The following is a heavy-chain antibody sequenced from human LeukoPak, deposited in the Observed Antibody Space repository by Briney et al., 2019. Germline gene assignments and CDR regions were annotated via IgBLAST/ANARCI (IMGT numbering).Heavy chain of an antibody. V-gene: IGHV4-59*01. J-gene: IGHJ4*02. CDR3: ARGSPVGDF. CDR2: VHYSGTT. Sequence: TSETLSLTCTASGGSITSYFWSWIRQPPGKGLEWIGLVHYSGTTDQNPSLQSRVTISLDTSKNQFSLRPTSVTAADTAVYYCARGSPVGDFWGQGTLVTVSS. D-gene: IGHD3-10*01. CDR1: GGSITSYF.